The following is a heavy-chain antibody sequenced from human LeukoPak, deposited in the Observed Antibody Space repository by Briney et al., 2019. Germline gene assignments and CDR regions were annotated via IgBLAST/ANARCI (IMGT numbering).Heavy chain of an antibody. CDR3: ARDLPDIVVVPAARDDY. CDR2: ISSSSSYI. D-gene: IGHD2-2*01. CDR1: GFTFSTYS. Sequence: GGSLRLSCAASGFTFSTYSMNWVRQAPGKGLELVSSISSSSSYIYYADSVKGRFTISRDNAKNSLYLQMNSLRAEDTAVYYCARDLPDIVVVPAARDDYWGQGTLVTVSS. J-gene: IGHJ4*02. V-gene: IGHV3-21*01.